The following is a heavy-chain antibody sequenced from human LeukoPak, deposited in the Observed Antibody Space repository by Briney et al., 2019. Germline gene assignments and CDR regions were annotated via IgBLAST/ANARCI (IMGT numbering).Heavy chain of an antibody. J-gene: IGHJ4*02. Sequence: PGGSLRLSCAASGFTFSDYYMSWIRQAPGKGPEWVSYISSSGSTIYYADSVKGRFTISRDNAKNSLYLQMNSLRAEDTAVYYCARETYYYDSSGYPDYWGQGTLVTVSS. CDR1: GFTFSDYY. V-gene: IGHV3-11*01. CDR3: ARETYYYDSSGYPDY. D-gene: IGHD3-22*01. CDR2: ISSSGSTI.